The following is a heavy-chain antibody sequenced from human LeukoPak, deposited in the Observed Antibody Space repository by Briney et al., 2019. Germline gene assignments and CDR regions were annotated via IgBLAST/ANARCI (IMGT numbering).Heavy chain of an antibody. CDR1: GGSISSYY. Sequence: TSETLSLTCSVSGGSISSYYWSWIRQPPGKGLEYIGYIYYSGSTNYNPFLKSRVTISVDTSKDQFSLNLTSVTAADTAVYYCARLKCISTTCPSRYVMDVWGQGTTVTVSS. CDR3: ARLKCISTTCPSRYVMDV. CDR2: IYYSGST. V-gene: IGHV4-59*01. J-gene: IGHJ6*02. D-gene: IGHD2-2*01.